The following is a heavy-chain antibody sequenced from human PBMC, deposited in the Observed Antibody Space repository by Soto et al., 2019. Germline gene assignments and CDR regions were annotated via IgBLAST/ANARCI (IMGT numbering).Heavy chain of an antibody. Sequence: GGSLRLSCAASGFIFSTYGMHWVRQAPGKGLEWLSVISYDGNNKYYADSVKGRFTISRDNSKNTLWLQMDSLRTEDTAVYYCAKDLLLTTITTVGDWGQGTLVTVSS. CDR1: GFIFSTYG. V-gene: IGHV3-30*18. D-gene: IGHD4-17*01. CDR2: ISYDGNNK. J-gene: IGHJ4*02. CDR3: AKDLLLTTITTVGD.